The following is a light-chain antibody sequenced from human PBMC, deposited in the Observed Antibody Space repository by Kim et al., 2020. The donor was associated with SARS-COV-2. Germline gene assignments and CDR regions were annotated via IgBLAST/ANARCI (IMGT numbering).Light chain of an antibody. CDR1: MLGNKY. CDR2: QNT. Sequence: SPGQAASISCSGDMLGNKYAGWYQQKPGQSPVLVIYQNTKRPSGIPERFSGSNAGNTATLAISGTQAMDEADYYCQAWDSSTSDWVFGGGTQLTVL. V-gene: IGLV3-1*01. CDR3: QAWDSSTSDWV. J-gene: IGLJ3*02.